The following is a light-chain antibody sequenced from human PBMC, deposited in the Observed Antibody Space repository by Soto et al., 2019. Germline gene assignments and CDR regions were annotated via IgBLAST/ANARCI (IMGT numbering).Light chain of an antibody. CDR2: EVN. V-gene: IGLV2-8*01. CDR1: SSDVGGYKY. Sequence: QSVLTQPPSASGSPGQSVTISCTGTSSDVGGYKYVSWYQQHPGKAPKLMIFEVNKRPSGVPDRFSGSKSGNTASLTVSGLQAEDEADYYCSSYAGINNLGVFRTGTQLTVL. CDR3: SSYAGINNLGV. J-gene: IGLJ1*01.